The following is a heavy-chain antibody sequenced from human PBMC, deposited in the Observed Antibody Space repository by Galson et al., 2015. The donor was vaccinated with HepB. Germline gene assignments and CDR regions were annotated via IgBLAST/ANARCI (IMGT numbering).Heavy chain of an antibody. CDR3: AREDATITVAALEY. CDR2: IWKDGSNK. Sequence: SLRLSCAASGFAFGNYGMHWVRQAPGKGLEWMALIWKDGSNKHYADSLQGRFRISRDNTKNTLFLEADSLRAEDKAVYYCAREDATITVAALEYWGQGVLFTVAS. J-gene: IGHJ4*02. CDR1: GFAFGNYG. V-gene: IGHV3-33*01. D-gene: IGHD6-19*01.